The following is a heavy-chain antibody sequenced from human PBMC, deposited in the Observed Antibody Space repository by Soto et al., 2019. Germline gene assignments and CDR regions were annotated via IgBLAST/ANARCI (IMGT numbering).Heavy chain of an antibody. CDR3: ALRVLSPVCRLVTTTAVYFDF. D-gene: IGHD5-18*01. CDR2: IYWDDDK. Sequence: QITLNESGPTQVKPRQTLKLTCTFSGFSLTTSGVGVGWIRQSPGKAPEWLALIYWDDDKRYSPFLKSRLTITKDPSNIQVGLTMPDLGPAYTAPYYFALRVLSPVCRLVTTTAVYFDFWGQGTPVSVSS. J-gene: IGHJ4*02. V-gene: IGHV2-5*02. CDR1: GFSLTTSGVG.